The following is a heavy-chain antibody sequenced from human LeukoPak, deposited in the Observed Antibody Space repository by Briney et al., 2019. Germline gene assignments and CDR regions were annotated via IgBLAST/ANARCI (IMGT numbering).Heavy chain of an antibody. CDR1: GFTFSDYY. CDR2: ISSSSSTI. V-gene: IGHV3-11*04. D-gene: IGHD3-10*01. CDR3: ARGTLWFGEFDYFDY. J-gene: IGHJ4*02. Sequence: GGSLRLSCAASGFTFSDYYMSWIRQAPGKGLEWVSYISSSSSTIYYADSVKGRFTISRDNAKNSLYLQMNSLRAEDTAVYYCARGTLWFGEFDYFDYWGQGTLVTVSS.